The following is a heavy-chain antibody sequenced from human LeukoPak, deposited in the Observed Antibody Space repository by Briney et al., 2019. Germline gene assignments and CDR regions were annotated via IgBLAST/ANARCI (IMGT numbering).Heavy chain of an antibody. CDR3: ARHVTTRWFDP. J-gene: IGHJ5*02. V-gene: IGHV4-34*01. CDR1: GGSFSGYY. CDR2: INHSGST. Sequence: PSETLSLTCAVYGGSFSGYYWSWIRQPPGKGLEWIGEINHSGSTNYNPSLKSRVTVSVDTSKNQFSLKLSSVTAADTAVYYCARHVTTRWFDPWGQGTLVTVSS. D-gene: IGHD4-17*01.